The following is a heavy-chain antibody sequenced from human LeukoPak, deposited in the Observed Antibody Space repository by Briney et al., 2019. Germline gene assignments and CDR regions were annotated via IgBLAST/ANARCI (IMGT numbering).Heavy chain of an antibody. Sequence: ASVKVSCKVSGYTLTELSMHWVRQAPGKGLEWMGGFDPEDGETIYAQKFQGRVTMTEDTSTDTAYMELSSLRSEDTAVYYCATGYCSGGSCYSPFDYWGQGTLVTVSS. J-gene: IGHJ4*02. CDR3: ATGYCSGGSCYSPFDY. CDR2: FDPEDGET. D-gene: IGHD2-15*01. V-gene: IGHV1-24*01. CDR1: GYTLTELS.